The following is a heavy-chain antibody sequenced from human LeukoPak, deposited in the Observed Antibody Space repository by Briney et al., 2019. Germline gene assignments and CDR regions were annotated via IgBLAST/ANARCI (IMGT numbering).Heavy chain of an antibody. CDR1: GGSISSGGYS. D-gene: IGHD4-17*01. V-gene: IGHV4-30-2*01. J-gene: IGHJ4*02. Sequence: SETLSLTCAVSGGSISSGGYSWSWIRQPPGKGLEWIGYIYHSGSTYYNPSLKSRVTISVDRSKNQFSLKLSSVTAADTAVYYCASSLYGDYYFDYWGQGTLVTVSS. CDR3: ASSLYGDYYFDY. CDR2: IYHSGST.